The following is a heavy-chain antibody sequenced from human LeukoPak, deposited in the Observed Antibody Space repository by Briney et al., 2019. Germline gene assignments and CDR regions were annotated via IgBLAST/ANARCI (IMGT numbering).Heavy chain of an antibody. CDR3: ARDGLQNCSSTSCKAVYYYYGMDV. J-gene: IGHJ6*02. CDR2: ISSSSSYI. D-gene: IGHD2-2*01. Sequence: GGSLRLSCAASGFTFSSYSMNWVRQAPGKGLEWVSSISSSSSYIYYADSVKGRFTISRDNAKNSLYLQMNSLRAEDTAVYYCARDGLQNCSSTSCKAVYYYYGMDVWGQGTTVTVSS. CDR1: GFTFSSYS. V-gene: IGHV3-21*01.